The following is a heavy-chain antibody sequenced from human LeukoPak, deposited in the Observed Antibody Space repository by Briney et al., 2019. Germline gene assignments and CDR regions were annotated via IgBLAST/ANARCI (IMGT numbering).Heavy chain of an antibody. V-gene: IGHV4-34*01. Sequence: SETLSLTCAVYGGSFSGYYWSWIRQPPGKGLEWIGEINHSGSTNYNPSLKSRVTISVDTSKNQFSLKLSSVTAADTAVYYCARGEAADDSSGYAYYFDYWGQGTLVTVSS. CDR1: GGSFSGYY. CDR2: INHSGST. J-gene: IGHJ4*02. CDR3: ARGEAADDSSGYAYYFDY. D-gene: IGHD3-22*01.